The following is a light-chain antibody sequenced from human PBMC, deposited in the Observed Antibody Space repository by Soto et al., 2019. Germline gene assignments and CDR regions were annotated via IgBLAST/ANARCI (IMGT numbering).Light chain of an antibody. CDR1: QSVSNN. CDR2: GAS. J-gene: IGKJ1*01. V-gene: IGKV3-15*01. Sequence: EIVLTQSPGTLSLSPGERATLSCRASQSVSNNYLAWYQQKPGQAPRLLIYGASTRVTGVPARFSGSGPGTEFILIISSLQSEDFAVYYCQHYNNWPPWTFGQGTKVDIK. CDR3: QHYNNWPPWT.